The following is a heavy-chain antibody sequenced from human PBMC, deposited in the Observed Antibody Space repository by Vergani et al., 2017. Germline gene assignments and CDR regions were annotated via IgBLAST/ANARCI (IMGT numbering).Heavy chain of an antibody. CDR3: VRPTDDYGDYVDAFDI. Sequence: QVQLVQSGAEVKKPGASVKVSCKASGYTFTSYDINWVRQATGQGLEWMGWMNPNSGNTGYAQKFQGRVTMTRNTSISTAYMELSSLRSEDTAVYYCVRPTDDYGDYVDAFDIWGQGTMVTVSS. D-gene: IGHD4-17*01. CDR2: MNPNSGNT. CDR1: GYTFTSYD. J-gene: IGHJ3*02. V-gene: IGHV1-8*01.